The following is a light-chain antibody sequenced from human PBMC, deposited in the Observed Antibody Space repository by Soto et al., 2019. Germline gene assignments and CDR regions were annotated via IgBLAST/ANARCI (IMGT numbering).Light chain of an antibody. CDR1: QHVTTTY. V-gene: IGKV3-20*01. CDR3: QQYDSSCI. Sequence: IVLTQSPATLSLSPRERDTLSCTASQHVTTTYIAWYQQKFGQSPRLLIYGASTKAPGTPDSFTGGGFGTDFTLPISRVEPEDFAVYYCQQYDSSCIVGGGTKVQMK. J-gene: IGKJ4*01. CDR2: GAS.